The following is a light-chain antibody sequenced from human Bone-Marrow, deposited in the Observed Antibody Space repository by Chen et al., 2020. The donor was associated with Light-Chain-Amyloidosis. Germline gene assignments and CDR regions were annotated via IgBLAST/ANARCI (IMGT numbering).Light chain of an antibody. V-gene: IGLV3-21*02. CDR1: NLGSTS. CDR3: QVWDRSSDRPV. CDR2: DDS. J-gene: IGLJ3*02. Sequence: SLVVTPPSSVSVGPGPAAPVACGGNNLGSTSVHWYQQTPGQAPLLVVYDDSDRPSGIPERLSGSNSGNTATLTISRVEAGDEADYYCQVWDRSSDRPVFGGGTKLTVL.